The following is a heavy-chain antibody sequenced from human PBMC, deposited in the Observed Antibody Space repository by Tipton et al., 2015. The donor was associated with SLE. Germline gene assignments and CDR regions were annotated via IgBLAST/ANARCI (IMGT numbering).Heavy chain of an antibody. CDR3: ARAGLGWGYYYYMDV. CDR1: GDSIISGDC. CDR2: ISDGGGT. D-gene: IGHD7-27*01. J-gene: IGHJ6*03. V-gene: IGHV4-59*08. Sequence: GLVKPSGTLSLTCVVSGDSIISGDCWSWIRQSPGKGLEWIGYISDGGGTNHNPSLKSRVTTSVDPAKNQFSLKLTSVTAADTAVYYCARAGLGWGYYYYMDVWGKGTTVTVSS.